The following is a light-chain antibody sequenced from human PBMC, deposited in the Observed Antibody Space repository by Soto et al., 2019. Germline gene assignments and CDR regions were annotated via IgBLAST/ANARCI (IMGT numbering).Light chain of an antibody. J-gene: IGKJ1*01. CDR1: QSVSSN. CDR3: QQYNNWPRT. Sequence: EIVMTQSPATLSVSPGERATLSCRASQSVSSNLAWYQQKPGQAPRLLIYGASNRATGIPDRFSGSGSGTDFTLTISSLQSEDFAVYYCQQYNNWPRTFGQGTKVDI. CDR2: GAS. V-gene: IGKV3D-15*01.